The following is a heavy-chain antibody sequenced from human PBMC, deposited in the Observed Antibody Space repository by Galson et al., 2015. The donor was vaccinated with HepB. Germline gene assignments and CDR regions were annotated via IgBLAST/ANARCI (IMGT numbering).Heavy chain of an antibody. D-gene: IGHD2-2*01. Sequence: SLRLSCAASGFTFSNAWMTWVRQAPGKGLEWVGRIKSKTNGETTDYAAPVKGRFTISRDDSKNTLYLQMNSLETEDTAVYYCTTGYCTTTSCSFYFDNWGRGALVTVSS. CDR3: TTGYCTTTSCSFYFDN. V-gene: IGHV3-15*01. J-gene: IGHJ4*02. CDR1: GFTFSNAW. CDR2: IKSKTNGETT.